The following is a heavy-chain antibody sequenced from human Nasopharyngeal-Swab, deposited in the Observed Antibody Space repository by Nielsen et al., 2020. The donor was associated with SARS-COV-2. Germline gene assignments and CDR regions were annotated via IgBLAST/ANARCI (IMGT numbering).Heavy chain of an antibody. V-gene: IGHV3-30-3*01. CDR1: GFTFSRYT. Sequence: GESLKISCAASGFTFSRYTMHWVRQAPGKGLEWVAVISYDGSSKYYAESVKGRFTISRDISKNTLYLQMNSLRAEDTAVFYCASTPLDSSGYYYAFHYWGRGTLVTVSS. J-gene: IGHJ4*02. CDR3: ASTPLDSSGYYYAFHY. CDR2: ISYDGSSK. D-gene: IGHD3-22*01.